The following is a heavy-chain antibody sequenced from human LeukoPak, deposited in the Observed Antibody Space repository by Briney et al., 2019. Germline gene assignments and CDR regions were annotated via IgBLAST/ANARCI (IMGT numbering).Heavy chain of an antibody. V-gene: IGHV7-4-1*02. D-gene: IGHD3-22*01. CDR2: INTNTGNP. Sequence: GASVKVSCKASGYTLTNYALNWVRQAPGQGLEWMGWINTNTGNPTYAQGFTGRFVFSLDASVSTAYLQISSLKADDAAMYYCARGDYETHGYQTRWGQGTLVTVSS. CDR3: ARGDYETHGYQTR. CDR1: GYTLTNYA. J-gene: IGHJ4*02.